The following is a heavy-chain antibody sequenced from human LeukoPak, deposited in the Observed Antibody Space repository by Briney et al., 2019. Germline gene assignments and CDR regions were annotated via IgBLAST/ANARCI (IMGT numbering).Heavy chain of an antibody. Sequence: SETLSLTCTVSGGSINSHYWSWIRQPPGKGLEWIGYIYYSGSTNYNPSLKSRVTISVDTSKNQFSLKLSSVTAADTAVYYCARVGGDGYKAGYYYMDVWGKGTTVTVSS. CDR2: IYYSGST. V-gene: IGHV4-59*11. CDR1: GGSINSHY. D-gene: IGHD5-24*01. CDR3: ARVGGDGYKAGYYYMDV. J-gene: IGHJ6*03.